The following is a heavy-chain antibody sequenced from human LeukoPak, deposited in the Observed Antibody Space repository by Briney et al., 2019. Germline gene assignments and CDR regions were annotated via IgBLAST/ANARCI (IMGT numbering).Heavy chain of an antibody. CDR3: AGHDYGDYLEGYLDY. CDR1: GGTFSSYA. CDR2: IIPIFGTA. V-gene: IGHV1-69*05. Sequence: SVKVSCKASGGTFSSYAISWVRQAPGQGLEWMGGIIPIFGTANYAQKFQGRVTITTDESTSTAYMELSSLRSEDTAVYYCAGHDYGDYLEGYLDYWGQGTLVTVSS. D-gene: IGHD4-17*01. J-gene: IGHJ4*02.